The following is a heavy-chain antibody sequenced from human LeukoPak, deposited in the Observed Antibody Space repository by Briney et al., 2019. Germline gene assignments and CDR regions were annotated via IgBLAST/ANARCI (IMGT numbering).Heavy chain of an antibody. Sequence: ASVKVSCKASGGTFSSYAISWVRQAPGQGLEWMGWINPNSGGTNYAQKFQGRVTMTRDTSISTAYMELSRLRSDDTAVYYCARVAARASDYWGQGTLVTVSS. CDR1: GGTFSSYA. D-gene: IGHD6-6*01. V-gene: IGHV1-2*02. J-gene: IGHJ4*02. CDR3: ARVAARASDY. CDR2: INPNSGGT.